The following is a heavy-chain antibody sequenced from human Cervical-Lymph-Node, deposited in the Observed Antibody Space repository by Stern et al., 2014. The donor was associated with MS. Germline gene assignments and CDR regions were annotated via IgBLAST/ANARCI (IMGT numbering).Heavy chain of an antibody. Sequence: VQLVESGGGVVQPGRSLRLSCAASGFVFRRYALHWVRQAPGKGLEWVALISYDGRDKYSTDSVKSRFSVSRDNSNNTVDLEMNSLRLEDTAVYYCAKGGSGSYLDWGQGSLVTVSS. CDR1: GFVFRRYA. J-gene: IGHJ4*02. CDR3: AKGGSGSYLD. CDR2: ISYDGRDK. V-gene: IGHV3-30*04. D-gene: IGHD1-26*01.